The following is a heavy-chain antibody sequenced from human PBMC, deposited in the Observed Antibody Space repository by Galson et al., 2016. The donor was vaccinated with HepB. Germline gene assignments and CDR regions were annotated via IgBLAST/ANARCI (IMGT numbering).Heavy chain of an antibody. CDR1: GNSLAELF. D-gene: IGHD3-10*01. Sequence: SVKVSCKVSGNSLAELFIHWVRLAPGKGLEWMGGFDPEDGETTYAQKFQGRVSMTEDTSTDTGYMELSRLTYDDTAVYYCATVGSYTTSSPYYYCYLGMDVWGKGTTVTVSS. V-gene: IGHV1-24*01. CDR2: FDPEDGET. CDR3: ATVGSYTTSSPYYYCYLGMDV. J-gene: IGHJ6*04.